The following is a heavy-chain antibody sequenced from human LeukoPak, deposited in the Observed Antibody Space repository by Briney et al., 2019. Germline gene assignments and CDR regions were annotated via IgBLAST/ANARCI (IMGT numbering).Heavy chain of an antibody. J-gene: IGHJ3*02. V-gene: IGHV4-59*01. D-gene: IGHD3-22*01. CDR2: MYNRGTT. CDR1: GGSISGYY. CDR3: ARDFKYYGSSGYYAFDI. Sequence: SETLSLTCTVSGGSISGYYWGWIRQPPGKGLEWMGYMYNRGTTKYNPSLKSRITMSVDTSKNQFSLKLTPVTAADTAVCYCARDFKYYGSSGYYAFDIWGQGTMVTVSS.